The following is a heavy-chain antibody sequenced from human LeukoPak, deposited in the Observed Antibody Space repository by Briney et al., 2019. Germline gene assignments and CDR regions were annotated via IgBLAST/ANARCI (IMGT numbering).Heavy chain of an antibody. CDR1: GFTFSSYA. V-gene: IGHV3-30*04. CDR2: ISYDGSNK. J-gene: IGHJ4*02. CDR3: ARDYVAVAQLDY. Sequence: GRSLRLSCAASGFTFSSYAMRWVRQAPGKGLEWVAVISYDGSNKYYADSAKGRFTISRDNSKNTLYLQMNSLRAEDTAVYYCARDYVAVAQLDYWGQGTLVTVSS. D-gene: IGHD6-19*01.